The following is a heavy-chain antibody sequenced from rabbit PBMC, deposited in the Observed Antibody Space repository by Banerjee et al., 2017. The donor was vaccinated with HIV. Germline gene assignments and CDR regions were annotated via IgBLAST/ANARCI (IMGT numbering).Heavy chain of an antibody. D-gene: IGHD1-1*01. V-gene: IGHV1S43*01. Sequence: QQQLEESGGGLVKPGGTLTLTCKASGIDFSSYYYMCWVRQAPGKGLELIACIVTGDGSTWYASWAKGRFTISKTSSTTVTLQMTSLTAADTATSFCARVDAGSSGYPYYFTLWGQGTLVTVS. CDR2: IVTGDGST. J-gene: IGHJ4*01. CDR3: ARVDAGSSGYPYYFTL. CDR1: GIDFSSYYY.